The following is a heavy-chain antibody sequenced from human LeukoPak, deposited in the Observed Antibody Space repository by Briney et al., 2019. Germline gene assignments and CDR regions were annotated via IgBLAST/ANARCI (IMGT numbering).Heavy chain of an antibody. CDR2: ISYDGSNK. CDR1: GFTFSSYG. CDR3: AKVAARQTYYLDY. D-gene: IGHD6-6*01. V-gene: IGHV3-30*18. Sequence: GGSLRLSCAASGFTFSSYGMHWVRQAPGKGLEWVAVISYDGSNKYYADSVKGRFTISRDNSKNTLYLQKNSLRAEDTAVYYCAKVAARQTYYLDYWGQGTLVTVSS. J-gene: IGHJ4*02.